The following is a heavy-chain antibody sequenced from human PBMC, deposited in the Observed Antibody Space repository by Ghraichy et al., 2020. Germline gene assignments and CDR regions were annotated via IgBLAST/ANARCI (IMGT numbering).Heavy chain of an antibody. D-gene: IGHD1-26*01. CDR1: GFTFSSYA. Sequence: GGSLRLSCAASGFTFSSYAMSWVRQAPGKGLEWVSAISGSGGSTYYADSVKGRFTISRDNSKNTLYLQMNSLRAEDTAVYYCAKDRRIVGATSEYDAFDIWGQGTMVTVSS. V-gene: IGHV3-23*01. CDR2: ISGSGGST. J-gene: IGHJ3*02. CDR3: AKDRRIVGATSEYDAFDI.